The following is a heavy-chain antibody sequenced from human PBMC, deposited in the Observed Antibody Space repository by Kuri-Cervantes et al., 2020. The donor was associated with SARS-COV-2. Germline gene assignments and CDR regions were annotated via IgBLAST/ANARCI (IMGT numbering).Heavy chain of an antibody. CDR1: GFTFSSYA. V-gene: IGHV3-64*02. J-gene: IGHJ4*02. CDR2: ISSNGGST. D-gene: IGHD2-2*01. Sequence: GGSLRLSCAASGFTFSSYAMHWVRQAPGKGLEYVSAISSNGGSTYYADSVKGRFTISRDNAKNSLYLQMNSLRAEDTAVYYCARDHCSSTSCYLWGQRTLVTVSS. CDR3: ARDHCSSTSCYL.